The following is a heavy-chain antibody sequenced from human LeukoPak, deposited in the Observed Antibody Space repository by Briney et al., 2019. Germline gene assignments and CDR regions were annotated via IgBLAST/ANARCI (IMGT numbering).Heavy chain of an antibody. CDR1: GFTFSSYA. J-gene: IGHJ4*02. Sequence: GGSLRLSCAASGFTFSSYAMSWVRQAPGKGLEWVSAISGSGGSTYYADSVKGRFTISRDNSKNTLYLQMNSLRAEDTAVYYCARAAVGYDSSGYFPFDYWGQGTLVTVSS. CDR3: ARAAVGYDSSGYFPFDY. CDR2: ISGSGGST. D-gene: IGHD3-22*01. V-gene: IGHV3-23*01.